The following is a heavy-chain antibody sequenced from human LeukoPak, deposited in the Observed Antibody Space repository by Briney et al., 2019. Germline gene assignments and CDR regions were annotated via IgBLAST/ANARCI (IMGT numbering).Heavy chain of an antibody. CDR1: GYTFTGYY. CDR2: INPNSGGT. CDR3: AREGTAQRPQVLLWFGEPAPYYYYYGMDV. V-gene: IGHV1-2*04. J-gene: IGHJ6*02. Sequence: GASVKVSCKASGYTFTGYYMHWVRQAPGQGLEWMGWINPNSGGTNYAQKFQGWVTMTRDTSISTAYMELSRLRSDDTAVYYCAREGTAQRPQVLLWFGEPAPYYYYYGMDVWGQGTTVTVSS. D-gene: IGHD3-10*01.